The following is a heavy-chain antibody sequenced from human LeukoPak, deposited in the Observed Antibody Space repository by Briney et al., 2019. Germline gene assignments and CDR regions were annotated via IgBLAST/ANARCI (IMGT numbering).Heavy chain of an antibody. V-gene: IGHV3-30*18. CDR2: ISYDGSNK. Sequence: GRSLRLSCAASGFTFSSYGMHWVRQAPGKGLEWVAVISYDGSNKYYADSVKGRFTISRDNSKNTLYLQMNSLRAEDTAVYYWAKQERGYCSGGSCYSGRYFDYWGQGTLVTVSS. CDR1: GFTFSSYG. CDR3: AKQERGYCSGGSCYSGRYFDY. J-gene: IGHJ4*02. D-gene: IGHD2-15*01.